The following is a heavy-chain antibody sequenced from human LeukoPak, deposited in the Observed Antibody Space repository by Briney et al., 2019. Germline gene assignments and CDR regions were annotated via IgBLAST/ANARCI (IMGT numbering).Heavy chain of an antibody. D-gene: IGHD4-11*01. Sequence: ASVKVSCKASGYSFTSYGFNWVRQAPGQGLEWMGWMSAYNGKTNYAQKFQFRVTMTTDTSTSTAYMELRSLTSDDTAVYYCARDKAVTTELTQYFHHWGQGTMVTVSS. CDR1: GYSFTSYG. V-gene: IGHV1-18*01. CDR3: ARDKAVTTELTQYFHH. J-gene: IGHJ1*01. CDR2: MSAYNGKT.